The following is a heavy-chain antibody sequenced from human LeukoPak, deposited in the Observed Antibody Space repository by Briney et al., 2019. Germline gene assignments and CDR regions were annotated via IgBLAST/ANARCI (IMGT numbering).Heavy chain of an antibody. CDR2: IFYSGIT. CDR1: GGSISSSSYY. CDR3: ARGAFDP. V-gene: IGHV4-39*07. J-gene: IGHJ5*02. Sequence: PPETLSLTCTVSGGSISSSSYYWGWIRQPPGKGLEWIGSIFYSGITYYNPSLKSRVIMSVDTSKNQFSLKLSSVTAADTAMYYCARGAFDPWGQGTLVTVSS.